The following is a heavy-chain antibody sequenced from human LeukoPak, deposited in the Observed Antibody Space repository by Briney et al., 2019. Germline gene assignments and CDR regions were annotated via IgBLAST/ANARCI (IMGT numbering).Heavy chain of an antibody. Sequence: SETLSLTCAVYGGSFSGYYWGWIRQPPGKGLEWVGEINHSGSTNYNPSLKSRVTISVDTSKNQFSLKLSSVTAADTAVYYCARAPYYDSSGYHSAYFEYWGQGTLVTVSS. V-gene: IGHV4-34*01. CDR2: INHSGST. CDR3: ARAPYYDSSGYHSAYFEY. J-gene: IGHJ4*02. CDR1: GGSFSGYY. D-gene: IGHD3-22*01.